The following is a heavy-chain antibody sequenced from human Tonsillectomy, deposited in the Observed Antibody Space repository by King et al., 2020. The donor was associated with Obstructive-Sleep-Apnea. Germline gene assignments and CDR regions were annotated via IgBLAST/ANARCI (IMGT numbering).Heavy chain of an antibody. V-gene: IGHV3-9*01. Sequence: VQLVESGGGLVQPGRSLRLSCAASGFTLDDYAMHWVRQTPGKGLGWVSGISWNSGTIGYADSVKGRFTISRDNAKNSLFLQMTSLRPEDTALDYCAKPSTLVRGAMGDWGQGTLVTVSS. D-gene: IGHD3-10*01. CDR3: AKPSTLVRGAMGD. CDR1: GFTLDDYA. J-gene: IGHJ4*02. CDR2: ISWNSGTI.